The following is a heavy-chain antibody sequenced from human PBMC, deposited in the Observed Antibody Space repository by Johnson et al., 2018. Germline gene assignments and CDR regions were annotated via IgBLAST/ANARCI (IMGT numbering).Heavy chain of an antibody. CDR3: AREGQTYFDY. V-gene: IGHV3-23*04. Sequence: VQLVESGGGWVQPGGSLRLSCAASGFTFNNYAMSWVRQAPGKGLEWVSAISVDGTFYSESVKGRFTVSRDNSKNALYLQLNDLRAEGTATYYCAREGQTYFDYWVQGTLVTVSS. CDR1: GFTFNNYA. CDR2: ISVDGT. J-gene: IGHJ4*02.